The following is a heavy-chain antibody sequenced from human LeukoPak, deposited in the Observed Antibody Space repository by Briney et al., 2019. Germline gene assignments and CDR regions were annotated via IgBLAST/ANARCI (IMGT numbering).Heavy chain of an antibody. J-gene: IGHJ5*02. V-gene: IGHV1-8*01. CDR2: MNPNSGNT. D-gene: IGHD5-12*01. CDR1: GYTFTSYD. CDR3: ARVSVTSGYAEDWFDP. Sequence: GASVKVSCKASGYTFTSYDINWVRQATGQGLEWMGWMNPNSGNTGYAQKFQGRVTMTRDTSTSTVYMELSSLRSEDTAVYYCARVSVTSGYAEDWFDPWGQGTLVTVSS.